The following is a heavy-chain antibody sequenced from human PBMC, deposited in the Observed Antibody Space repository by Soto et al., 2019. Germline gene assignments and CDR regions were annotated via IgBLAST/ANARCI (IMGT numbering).Heavy chain of an antibody. V-gene: IGHV1-69*13. Sequence: SVKVSCKASGGTFSSYAISWVRQAPGQGLEWMGGIIPIFGTANYAQKFQGRVTITADESTSTAYMELSSLRSEDTAVYYCARDSSGWAPIDYWGQGTLVTVSS. CDR2: IIPIFGTA. D-gene: IGHD6-19*01. J-gene: IGHJ4*02. CDR3: ARDSSGWAPIDY. CDR1: GGTFSSYA.